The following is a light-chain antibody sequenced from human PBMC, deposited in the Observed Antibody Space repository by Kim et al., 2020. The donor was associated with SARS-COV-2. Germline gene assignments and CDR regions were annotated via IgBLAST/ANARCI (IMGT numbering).Light chain of an antibody. CDR2: QDN. CDR3: QAWDSSTYV. V-gene: IGLV3-1*01. J-gene: IGLJ1*01. Sequence: SYELTQPPSVSVSPGQTASITCSGDKLGDTYACWYQQKPGKSPVLVIYQDNKRPSGIPERFSGSNSGNTATLTISGTQAMDEADYYCQAWDSSTYVFGTGTKVTVL. CDR1: KLGDTY.